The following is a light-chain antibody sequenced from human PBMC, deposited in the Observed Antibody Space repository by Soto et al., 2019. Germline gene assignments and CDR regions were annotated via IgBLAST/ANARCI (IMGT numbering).Light chain of an antibody. CDR3: SSYTSSSAYV. V-gene: IGLV2-14*01. J-gene: IGLJ1*01. Sequence: QSALTQPASVSGFPGQSITISCTGTSSDVGGYNYVSWYQQHPGKAPKLMIYEVSNRPSGVSNRFSGSKSGNTASLTISGLQAEDEADYYCSSYTSSSAYVFGTGTKLTVL. CDR1: SSDVGGYNY. CDR2: EVS.